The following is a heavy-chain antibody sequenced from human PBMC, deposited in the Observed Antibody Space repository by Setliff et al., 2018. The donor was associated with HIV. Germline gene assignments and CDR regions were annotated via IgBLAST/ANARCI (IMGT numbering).Heavy chain of an antibody. CDR2: IYPGDSDT. V-gene: IGHV5-51*01. Sequence: GESLKISCKGSGYSFTSYWIGWVRQMPGKGLEWMGIIYPGDSDTRYSPSFQGQVTISADKSISTAYLQWSSLKASDTAIYYCARCIAARPRGSDAFDIWGQGTMVTVSS. D-gene: IGHD6-6*01. CDR3: ARCIAARPRGSDAFDI. CDR1: GYSFTSYW. J-gene: IGHJ3*02.